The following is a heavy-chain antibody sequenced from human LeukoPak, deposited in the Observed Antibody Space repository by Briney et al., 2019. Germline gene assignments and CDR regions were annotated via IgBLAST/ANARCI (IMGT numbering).Heavy chain of an antibody. V-gene: IGHV3-11*04. CDR3: ARNGDYASDAFDI. D-gene: IGHD4-17*01. J-gene: IGHJ3*02. CDR2: ISSSCRTI. Sequence: GGSVRLSCTASGFTFSNYYMSWIRQASGHGLEWLSYISSSCRTIYYADSLKGRFTIPRDNAKNSLYLQMNSLRAEDMAVYYCARNGDYASDAFDIWGQGTMVTVSS. CDR1: GFTFSNYY.